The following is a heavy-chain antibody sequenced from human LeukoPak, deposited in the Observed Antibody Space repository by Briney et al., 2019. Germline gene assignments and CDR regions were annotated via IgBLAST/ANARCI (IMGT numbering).Heavy chain of an antibody. CDR3: ARVDYYGSGTFDY. D-gene: IGHD3-10*01. CDR1: GGTFSSYA. J-gene: IGHJ4*02. Sequence: SVKVSCKASGGTFSSYAISWVRQAPGQGLEWMGRIIPILGIANYAQKFQGRVTITADKSTSTAYMELRSLRSDDTAVYYCARVDYYGSGTFDYWGQGTLVTVSS. V-gene: IGHV1-69*04. CDR2: IIPILGIA.